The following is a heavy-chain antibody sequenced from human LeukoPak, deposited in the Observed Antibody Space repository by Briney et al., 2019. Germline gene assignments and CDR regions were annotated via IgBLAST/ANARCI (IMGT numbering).Heavy chain of an antibody. J-gene: IGHJ6*02. CDR3: ARDEPVDTAMKYYYYYGMDV. Sequence: ASVKVSCKASGYTFTNCQMHWVRQAPGQGLQWMGIINPSSGSTTYAQKFQGRVTMTRDTSISTAYMELSRLRSDDTAVYYCARDEPVDTAMKYYYYYGMDVWGQGTTVTVSS. V-gene: IGHV1-46*01. CDR1: GYTFTNCQ. D-gene: IGHD5-18*01. CDR2: INPSSGST.